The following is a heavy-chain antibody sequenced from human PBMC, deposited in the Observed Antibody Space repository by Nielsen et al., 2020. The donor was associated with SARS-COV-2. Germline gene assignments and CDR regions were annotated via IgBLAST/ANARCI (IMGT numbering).Heavy chain of an antibody. V-gene: IGHV5-51*01. CDR2: IYPGDSDT. CDR3: AREGRDDSGTERRGMDV. Sequence: GESLKISCKTSGYTFTTYWIGWVRQMPGKGLEWMGIIYPGDSDTRYSPSFQGQVTISADKSISTTDLQWRSLKASDTAMYYCAREGRDDSGTERRGMDVWGRGTTVTVSS. CDR1: GYTFTTYW. J-gene: IGHJ6*02. D-gene: IGHD3-10*01.